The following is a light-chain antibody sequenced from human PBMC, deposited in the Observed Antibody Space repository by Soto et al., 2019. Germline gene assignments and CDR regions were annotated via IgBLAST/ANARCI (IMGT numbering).Light chain of an antibody. CDR3: SSYTSSSIDYV. V-gene: IGLV2-14*01. CDR1: SSDVGGYNY. J-gene: IGLJ1*01. CDR2: EVS. Sequence: QSALTQPASVSGSPGQSITISCTGTSSDVGGYNYVSWYQQHPGKAPKLMIYEVSNRPSGVSNRFCGSKSGNTASLTISGLQAEDEADDYCSSYTSSSIDYVFGTGTKVTVL.